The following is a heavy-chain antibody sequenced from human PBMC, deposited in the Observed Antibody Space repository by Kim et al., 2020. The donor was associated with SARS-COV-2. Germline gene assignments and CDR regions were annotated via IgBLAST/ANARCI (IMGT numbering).Heavy chain of an antibody. V-gene: IGHV3-48*03. Sequence: GGSLRLSCAASGFTFSSYEMHWVRQAPGKGLEWVSYISTSGNTIYYADSVQGRFTISRDNGKNSLYLQMNVLRAEDTALYHCARYCSSTSCYIGGRYYYSMDVWGEGTTVSDSS. J-gene: IGHJ6*03. CDR3: ARYCSSTSCYIGGRYYYSMDV. CDR1: GFTFSSYE. D-gene: IGHD2-2*02. CDR2: ISTSGNTI.